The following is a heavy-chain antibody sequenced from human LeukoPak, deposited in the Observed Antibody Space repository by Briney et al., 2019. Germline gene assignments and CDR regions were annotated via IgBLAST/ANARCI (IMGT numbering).Heavy chain of an antibody. Sequence: GGSLRLSCAASGFNSNNYAMSWIRQAPGKGLEWVSVISDSASSAYYADPVKGRLTISRDKSKNTVYLQMTSLRAEDTAVYYCARATSYSSGWNWFDPWGQGTLVTVSS. D-gene: IGHD6-19*01. CDR2: ISDSASSA. CDR1: GFNSNNYA. V-gene: IGHV3-23*01. CDR3: ARATSYSSGWNWFDP. J-gene: IGHJ5*02.